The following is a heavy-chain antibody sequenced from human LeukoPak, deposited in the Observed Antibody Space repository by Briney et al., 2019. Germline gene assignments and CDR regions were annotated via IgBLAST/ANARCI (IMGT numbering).Heavy chain of an antibody. D-gene: IGHD3-10*01. CDR2: ISGSGGST. J-gene: IGHJ4*02. CDR3: AKLITMVRGVIPRPLDY. CDR1: GFTFSSYA. V-gene: IGHV3-23*01. Sequence: GGSLRLSCAASGFTFSSYAMSWVRQAPGKGLEWVSAISGSGGSTYYADSVKGRFTISRDNSKNTLYLQMNSLRAEDTAVYYCAKLITMVRGVIPRPLDYWGQGTLVTVSS.